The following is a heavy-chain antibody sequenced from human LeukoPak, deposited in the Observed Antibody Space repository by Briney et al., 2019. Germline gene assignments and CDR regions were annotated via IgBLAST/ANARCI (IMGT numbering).Heavy chain of an antibody. Sequence: PSETLSLTCTVSGGSLSSYYWSWIRQPPGKGLEWIGNIYYRGSTNYNPSLKSRVTVSVDTSKNQFSLKVSSVTAADTAVYYCARDGGGKSRPFDYWGQGTPVTVSS. V-gene: IGHV4-59*01. D-gene: IGHD4-23*01. J-gene: IGHJ4*02. CDR1: GGSLSSYY. CDR3: ARDGGGKSRPFDY. CDR2: IYYRGST.